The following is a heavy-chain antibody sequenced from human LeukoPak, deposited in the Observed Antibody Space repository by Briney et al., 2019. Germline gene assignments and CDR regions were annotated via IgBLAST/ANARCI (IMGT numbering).Heavy chain of an antibody. V-gene: IGHV3-53*04. CDR3: ARDEAGTIDY. J-gene: IGHJ4*02. CDR1: GFTVSSNY. CDR2: IYSGGST. Sequence: PGGSLRLSCAASGFTVSSNYMSWVRQAPGKGLEWVSVIYSGGSTYYADSVRGRFTISRHNSKNTLYLQTNSLRAEDTAVYYCARDEAGTIDYWGQGTLVTVSS. D-gene: IGHD6-19*01.